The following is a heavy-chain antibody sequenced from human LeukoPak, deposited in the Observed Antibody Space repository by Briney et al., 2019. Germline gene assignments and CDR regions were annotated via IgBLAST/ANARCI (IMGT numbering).Heavy chain of an antibody. D-gene: IGHD3-3*01. CDR1: GFTFNNYG. Sequence: GGSLRLSCAASGFTFNNYGMHWVRQAPGKGLEWVAVISYDGVNKYYADSVKGRFTISRDNSKNTLYLQMNSVRPEDTAVYYCVRIFGEIDYWGQGTLVTVSS. V-gene: IGHV3-30*03. CDR2: ISYDGVNK. J-gene: IGHJ4*02. CDR3: VRIFGEIDY.